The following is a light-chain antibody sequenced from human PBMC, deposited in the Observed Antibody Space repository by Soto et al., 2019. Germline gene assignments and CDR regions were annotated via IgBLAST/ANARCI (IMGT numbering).Light chain of an antibody. CDR3: SSYTSSSTVV. J-gene: IGLJ2*01. CDR2: DVS. V-gene: IGLV2-14*01. CDR1: SSDVGGYNY. Sequence: QSALTQPASVSGSPGQSITISCTGTSSDVGGYNYVSWYQQHPGRAPQLMIYDVSNRPSGVSNRFSGSRSGNTASLTISGLDTEDEDYYYCSSYTSSSTVVFGGGTKLTVL.